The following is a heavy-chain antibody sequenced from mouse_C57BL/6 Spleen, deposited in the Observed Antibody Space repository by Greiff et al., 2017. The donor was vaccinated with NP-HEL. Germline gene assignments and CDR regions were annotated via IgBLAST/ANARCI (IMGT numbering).Heavy chain of an antibody. D-gene: IGHD3-2*02. J-gene: IGHJ3*01. CDR1: GYTFNSYW. Sequence: EVQLQQSGTVLARPGASVKMSCKTSGYTFNSYWMHWVKQRTGQGLEWIGAIYPGNSDTSYNQKFKGKAKLTAVTSASTAYMELSSLTNEDSAVYDFTRSAAQAPFAYWGQGTLVTVSA. CDR2: IYPGNSDT. V-gene: IGHV1-5*01. CDR3: TRSAAQAPFAY.